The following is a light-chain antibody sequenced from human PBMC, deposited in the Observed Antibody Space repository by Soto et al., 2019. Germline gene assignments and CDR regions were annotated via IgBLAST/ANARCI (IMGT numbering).Light chain of an antibody. J-gene: IGKJ5*01. CDR2: GAS. CDR3: QQYGSSPPVT. Sequence: EIVLTQSPGTLSLSPGERATLSCRASQSVSSSYLAWYQQKPGQAPRLLIYGASGRATGIPDRFSGSGSGTDCTLTISRLEPEDFAVCYCQQYGSSPPVTFGQGTRLEIK. CDR1: QSVSSSY. V-gene: IGKV3-20*01.